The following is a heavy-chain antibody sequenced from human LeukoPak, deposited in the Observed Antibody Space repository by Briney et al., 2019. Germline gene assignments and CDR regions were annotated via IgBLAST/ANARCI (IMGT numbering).Heavy chain of an antibody. Sequence: GGSLRLSCAASGFTFSSYAMSWVRQAPGKGLEWVSAISGSGGSTYYADSVKGRFTISRDNSKNTLYLQMNSLRAEDTAVCYCARDEIVVVITFSAFDIWGXGXMVTVSS. J-gene: IGHJ3*02. CDR1: GFTFSSYA. CDR3: ARDEIVVVITFSAFDI. CDR2: ISGSGGST. D-gene: IGHD3-22*01. V-gene: IGHV3-23*01.